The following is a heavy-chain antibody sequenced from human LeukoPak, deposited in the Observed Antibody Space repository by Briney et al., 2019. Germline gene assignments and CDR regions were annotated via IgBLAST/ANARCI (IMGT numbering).Heavy chain of an antibody. V-gene: IGHV4-59*01. CDR3: ARGGASSSWLTWFDP. CDR1: GGSISSYY. J-gene: IGHJ5*02. CDR2: IYYSGST. D-gene: IGHD6-13*01. Sequence: SETLSLTCTVSGGSISSYYWSWIRQPPGKGLEWIGYIYYSGSTKYNPSLKSRVTISLDTSKNQFSLKLSSVTAADTAVYYCARGGASSSWLTWFDPWGQGTLVTVSS.